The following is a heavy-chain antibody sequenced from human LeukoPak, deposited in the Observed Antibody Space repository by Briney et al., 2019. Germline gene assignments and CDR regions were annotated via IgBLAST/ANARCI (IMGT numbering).Heavy chain of an antibody. CDR3: AKDWGGEPDYFDY. J-gene: IGHJ4*02. Sequence: GGSLRLSCAASGFTFSSYGMHWVRQAPGKGLEWVAVISYDGSNKYYADSVKGRFTISRDNAKNSLYLQMNSLRAEDTALYYCAKDWGGEPDYFDYWGQGTLVTVSS. CDR1: GFTFSSYG. D-gene: IGHD3-16*01. V-gene: IGHV3-30*18. CDR2: ISYDGSNK.